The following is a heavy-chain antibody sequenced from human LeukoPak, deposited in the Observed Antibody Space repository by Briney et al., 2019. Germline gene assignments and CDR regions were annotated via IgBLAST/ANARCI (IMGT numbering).Heavy chain of an antibody. CDR1: GNYW. J-gene: IGHJ4*02. V-gene: IGHV3-74*01. CDR3: VSFYETY. D-gene: IGHD2/OR15-2a*01. CDR2: INSDGSWT. Sequence: GGSLRLSCAASGNYWMRWVRQVPGKGLVWVSHINSDGSWTSYADSVKGRFTISKDNAKNTVYLQMNSLRAEDMAVYYCVSFYETYWGQGTLVTVSS.